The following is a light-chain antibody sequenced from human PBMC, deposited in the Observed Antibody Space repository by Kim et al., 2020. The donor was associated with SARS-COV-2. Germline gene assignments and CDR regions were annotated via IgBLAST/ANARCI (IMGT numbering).Light chain of an antibody. CDR1: QDIRNR. J-gene: IGKJ5*01. CDR2: DAS. V-gene: IGKV1-33*01. CDR3: QQYDNLPIT. Sequence: ASVGDRVTITCQASQDIRNRLNWCQQKPGKAPKVRIYDASNLETGVPSRFSGSGSGTDFTFTITSLQPDDIATYYCQQYDNLPITFGQGTRLEIK.